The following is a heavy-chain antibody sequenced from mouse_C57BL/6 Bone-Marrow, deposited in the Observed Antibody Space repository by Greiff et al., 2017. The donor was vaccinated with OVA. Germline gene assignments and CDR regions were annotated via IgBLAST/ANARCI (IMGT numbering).Heavy chain of an antibody. V-gene: IGHV1-52*01. Sequence: VQLQQPGAELVRPGSSVKLSCKASGYTFTSYWMHWVKQRPIQGLEWIGNIDPSDSETHYNQKFKDKATLTVDKSSSTAYMQLSSLTSEDSAVYYCARSSHDGYLDYWGQGTTLTVSS. CDR3: ARSSHDGYLDY. CDR1: GYTFTSYW. D-gene: IGHD2-3*01. J-gene: IGHJ2*01. CDR2: IDPSDSET.